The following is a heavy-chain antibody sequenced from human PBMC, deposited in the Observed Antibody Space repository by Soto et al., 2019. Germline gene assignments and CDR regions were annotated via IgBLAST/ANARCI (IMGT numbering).Heavy chain of an antibody. Sequence: DVQLLESGGGLVQPEGSLRLSCAASGFTFSSYAMSWVRQAPGKGLEWVSAISTSGGSTYYADSVKGRCTISRDNFKNALYLQMNSLRAEDTAVYYCARDSAGSTLPADWFDPWGQGTLVTVSS. D-gene: IGHD2-2*01. J-gene: IGHJ5*02. CDR2: ISTSGGST. CDR1: GFTFSSYA. CDR3: ARDSAGSTLPADWFDP. V-gene: IGHV3-23*01.